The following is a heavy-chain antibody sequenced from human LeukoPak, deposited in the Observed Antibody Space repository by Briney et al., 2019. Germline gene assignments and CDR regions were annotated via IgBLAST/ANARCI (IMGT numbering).Heavy chain of an antibody. CDR3: ARWRYYDYTGFFDY. CDR2: TFYTSKWNN. J-gene: IGHJ4*02. CDR1: GDSVSSNSAS. V-gene: IGHV6-1*01. Sequence: SQTLSLTCAISGDSVSSNSASWNWFRQSPSRGLEWLGRTFYTSKWNNDYAVSVKSRITINPDTSKNHFSLRLNSVTPEDTAVYYCARWRYYDYTGFFDYWGQGTLVTVSS. D-gene: IGHD3-22*01.